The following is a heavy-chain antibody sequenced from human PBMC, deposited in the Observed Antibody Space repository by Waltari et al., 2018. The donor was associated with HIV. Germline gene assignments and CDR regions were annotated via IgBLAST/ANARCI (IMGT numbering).Heavy chain of an antibody. CDR3: ARGRWRNRGPLPMDV. Sequence: QVRLQQWGTGLLKSSETLSRTCAVYGASFRDYYWNWIRQSPGMGLQWLGEVNDVGGVRYSPSFRSRVSMSMDVSKNQFSLNLTSVTAADTAVYYCARGRWRNRGPLPMDVWAPGAMVIVSS. CDR2: VNDVGGV. CDR1: GASFRDYY. D-gene: IGHD3-10*01. J-gene: IGHJ6*02. V-gene: IGHV4-34*02.